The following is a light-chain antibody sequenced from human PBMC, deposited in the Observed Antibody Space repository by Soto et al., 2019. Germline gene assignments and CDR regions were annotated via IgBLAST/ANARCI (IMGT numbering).Light chain of an antibody. CDR1: SGSIASNS. J-gene: IGLJ3*02. Sequence: NFMLTQPHSVSESPGKTVTISCTRSSGSIASNSVQWYQQRPGSAPTTVIYEDNQRPSGVPDRFSGSIDSSSNSASLTISGLKTEYEADSYCQSYDSSNPHWVFGGGTKLTVL. V-gene: IGLV6-57*03. CDR3: QSYDSSNPHWV. CDR2: EDN.